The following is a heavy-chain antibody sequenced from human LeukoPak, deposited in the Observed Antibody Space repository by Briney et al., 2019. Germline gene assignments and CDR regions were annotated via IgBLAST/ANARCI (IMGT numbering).Heavy chain of an antibody. CDR2: IFPSGGEI. V-gene: IGHV3-23*01. J-gene: IGHJ3*02. D-gene: IGHD2-15*01. CDR3: AKDITSGGSFGAFDI. Sequence: GGSLRLSCAASGFTFSTFAMIWVRQPPGKGLEWVSSIFPSGGEIHYADSVRGRFTISRDNAKNSLYLQMNSLRAEDMALYYCAKDITSGGSFGAFDIWGQGTMVTVSS. CDR1: GFTFSTFA.